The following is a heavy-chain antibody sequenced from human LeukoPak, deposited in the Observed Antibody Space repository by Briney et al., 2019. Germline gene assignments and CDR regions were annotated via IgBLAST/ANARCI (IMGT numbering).Heavy chain of an antibody. V-gene: IGHV3-74*01. D-gene: IGHD4-11*01. CDR2: INSDGSST. Sequence: GGSLRLSCAASGFTFSSYWMHWVRQAPGKGLVRVSRINSDGSSTSYADSVKGRFTISRDNAKNTLYLQMNSLRAEDTAVYYCARDLNYEGLFDYWGQGTLVTVSS. CDR3: ARDLNYEGLFDY. J-gene: IGHJ4*02. CDR1: GFTFSSYW.